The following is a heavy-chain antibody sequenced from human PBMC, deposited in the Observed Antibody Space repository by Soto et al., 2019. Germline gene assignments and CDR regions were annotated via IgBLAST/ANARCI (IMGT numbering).Heavy chain of an antibody. V-gene: IGHV4-59*01. Sequence: SETRSLTCSVSGGSISRYYWSWIREPPGKGLEWIGYIYYSGSTNYNPSLKSRVTISVDTSKNQFSLKLSSVTAADTAVYYCARLPLGGAEPGVHYYNYYGMDVWGQGTTVTVSS. CDR1: GGSISRYY. D-gene: IGHD7-27*01. CDR2: IYYSGST. CDR3: ARLPLGGAEPGVHYYNYYGMDV. J-gene: IGHJ6*02.